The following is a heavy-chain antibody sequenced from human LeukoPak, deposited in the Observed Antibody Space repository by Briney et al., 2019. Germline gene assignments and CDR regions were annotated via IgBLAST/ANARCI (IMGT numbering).Heavy chain of an antibody. CDR1: GGSISSGGYS. D-gene: IGHD2-8*02. CDR2: IYYSGST. CDR3: ARGGGVPDY. Sequence: PSQTLSLTCAVSGGSISSGGYSWSWIRQPPGKGLEWIGYIYYSGSTYYNPSLKSRVTISVYTSKNQFSLKLSSVTAADTAVYYCARGGGVPDYWGQGTLVTVSS. J-gene: IGHJ4*02. V-gene: IGHV4-30-4*07.